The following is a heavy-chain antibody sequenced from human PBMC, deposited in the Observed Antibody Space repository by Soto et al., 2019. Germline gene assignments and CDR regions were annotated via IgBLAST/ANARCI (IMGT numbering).Heavy chain of an antibody. CDR3: ARRLTTTVTAMGY. CDR2: ISDDGTNK. CDR1: GFTFSSFA. D-gene: IGHD2-21*02. J-gene: IGHJ4*02. Sequence: GGSLRLSCKGSGFTFSSFAIQWVRQAPGKGLEWVAAISDDGTNKYTADSVKGRFTISRDNSRNTVHLQVNSLRIEDTAVYYCARRLTTTVTAMGYWGQGTPVTVSS. V-gene: IGHV3-30*04.